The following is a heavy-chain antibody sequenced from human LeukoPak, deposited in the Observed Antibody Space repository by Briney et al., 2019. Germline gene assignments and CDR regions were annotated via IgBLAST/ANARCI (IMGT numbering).Heavy chain of an antibody. V-gene: IGHV4-61*02. D-gene: IGHD2-2*01. J-gene: IGHJ6*03. CDR2: IYTSGST. CDR3: AREYVVVVPPLDYYYYMDV. Sequence: SQTLSLTCTVSGGSISSGSYYWSWIRQPAGKGLEWIGRIYTSGSTNYNPSLKSRVTISVDTSKNQFSLKLSSVTAADTAVYYCAREYVVVVPPLDYYYYMDVGGKGTTVTVP. CDR1: GGSISSGSYY.